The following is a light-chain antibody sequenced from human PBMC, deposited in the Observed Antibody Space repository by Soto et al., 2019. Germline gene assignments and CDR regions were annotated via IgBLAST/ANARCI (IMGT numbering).Light chain of an antibody. J-gene: IGLJ2*01. Sequence: QSALTQPASVSGSPGQSITISCAGTSSDVGFYNYVSWYQQHPGKAPKLIIYDVSNRPSGVSNRFSGSKSGDTASLTISGLQAEDEADYYCTSYTTIIPPPVVFGGGTKLTVL. V-gene: IGLV2-14*01. CDR1: SSDVGFYNY. CDR3: TSYTTIIPPPVV. CDR2: DVS.